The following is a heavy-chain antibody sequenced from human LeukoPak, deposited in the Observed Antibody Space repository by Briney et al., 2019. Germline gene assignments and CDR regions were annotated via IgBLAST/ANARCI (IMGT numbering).Heavy chain of an antibody. Sequence: GGSLRLSCAASGFTFSDYYMSWIRQAPGKGLEWVSDISGSGGSTYYADSVKGRFTISRDNSKNTLYLQMNSLRTEDTAVYYCAKQAGTTSYYYYYMDVWGKGTTVTVSS. CDR1: GFTFSDYY. CDR3: AKQAGTTSYYYYYMDV. J-gene: IGHJ6*03. D-gene: IGHD6-19*01. V-gene: IGHV3-23*01. CDR2: ISGSGGST.